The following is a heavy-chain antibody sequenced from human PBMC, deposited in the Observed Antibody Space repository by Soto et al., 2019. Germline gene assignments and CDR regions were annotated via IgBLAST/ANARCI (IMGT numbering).Heavy chain of an antibody. CDR3: AREKFMGYQLGDALDI. CDR1: GFTFSTYG. J-gene: IGHJ3*02. CDR2: IWYDGSNK. D-gene: IGHD2-2*01. V-gene: IGHV3-33*01. Sequence: GGSLRLSCAASGFTFSTYGMHWVRQAPGKGLEWVTIIWYDGSNKYFADSVKGRFTISRDNSKNTLYLQMNSLRVEDTAVYYCAREKFMGYQLGDALDIWGQGTMVTVSS.